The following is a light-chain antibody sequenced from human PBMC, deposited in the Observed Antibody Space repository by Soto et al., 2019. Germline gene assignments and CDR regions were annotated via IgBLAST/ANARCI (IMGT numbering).Light chain of an antibody. J-gene: IGLJ1*01. CDR2: EVS. Sequence: QAASVSASPGQSITISCTGTRSDVGGYNYVSWYQQHPGKAPKLMIYEVSNRPSGVSDRFSASKSANTASLTISGLQVEDEAEYFCFSFTTTSTHVFGTGTKLTVL. CDR1: RSDVGGYNY. CDR3: FSFTTTSTHV. V-gene: IGLV2-14*01.